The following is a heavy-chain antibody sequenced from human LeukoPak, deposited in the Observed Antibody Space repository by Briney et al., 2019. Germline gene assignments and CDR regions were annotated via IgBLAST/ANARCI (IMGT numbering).Heavy chain of an antibody. Sequence: SETLSLTCAVYGGSFSGYYWSWIRQPPGKGLEWIGEINHSGSTNYNPSLKSRVTISVDTSKNQFSLKLSSVTAADTAVYYCARGHYYYGSGSYYNAFDYWGQGTLVTVSS. V-gene: IGHV4-34*01. CDR1: GGSFSGYY. CDR2: INHSGST. D-gene: IGHD3-10*01. CDR3: ARGHYYYGSGSYYNAFDY. J-gene: IGHJ4*02.